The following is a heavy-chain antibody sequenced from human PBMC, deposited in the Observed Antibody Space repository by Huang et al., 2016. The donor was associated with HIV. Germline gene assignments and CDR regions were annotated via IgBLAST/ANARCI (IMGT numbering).Heavy chain of an antibody. CDR3: ARDTMVRGFDY. CDR2: IYYRGST. V-gene: IGHV4-59*11. D-gene: IGHD3-10*01. Sequence: VQLQESGPGLVKPSETLSLTCTVSGGSISSHYWSWIRQPLGKGLEWIGSIYYRGSTNTNPSIKSRVTITVDTSKNQCALKRGSVTAADTAVYYCARDTMVRGFDYWGQGTLVTVSS. J-gene: IGHJ4*02. CDR1: GGSISSHY.